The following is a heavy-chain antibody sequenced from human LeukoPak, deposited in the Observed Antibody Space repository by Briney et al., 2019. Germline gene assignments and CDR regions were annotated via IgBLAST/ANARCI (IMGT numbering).Heavy chain of an antibody. V-gene: IGHV4-4*07. CDR1: GGSISSYY. CDR2: IYTSGST. CDR3: ARDWRDPRGRTYSYNNWSDP. D-gene: IGHD5-18*01. Sequence: PSETLSLTCTVSGGSISSYYWSWIRQPAGKGLEWIGRIYTSGSTNYNPSLKSRVTMSVDTSKNQFSLKLSSVTAADTAVYYCARDWRDPRGRTYSYNNWSDPWGQGTLVTVSS. J-gene: IGHJ5*02.